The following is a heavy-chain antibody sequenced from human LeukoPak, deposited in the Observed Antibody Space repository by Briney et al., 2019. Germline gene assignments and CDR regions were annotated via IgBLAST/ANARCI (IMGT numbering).Heavy chain of an antibody. J-gene: IGHJ4*02. D-gene: IGHD5-24*01. Sequence: GGSLRLSCVASGFTFSSHGMNWVRQAPGRGLEWVSGIIPSGHTTYYADSVRGRFTISRDNSRNTVYLQMNSLRAEDTAVYYCAKDDRWLQFCCWGQGTLVTVSA. CDR2: IIPSGHTT. CDR3: AKDDRWLQFCC. CDR1: GFTFSSHG. V-gene: IGHV3-23*01.